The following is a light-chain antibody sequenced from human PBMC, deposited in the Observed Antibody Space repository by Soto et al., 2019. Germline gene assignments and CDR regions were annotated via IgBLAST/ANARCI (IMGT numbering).Light chain of an antibody. CDR2: QVT. CDR3: SSYTDSSNYV. V-gene: IGLV2-14*01. CDR1: SSDLAIYNY. Sequence: QPVLTQPASVSGSPGQSITISCTGTSSDLAIYNYVSWYQQQPGKAPKLMIYQVTNRPSGVSNRFSGSRSGNTASLTISGLQAEDEADYYCSSYTDSSNYVFGTGTKLTVL. J-gene: IGLJ1*01.